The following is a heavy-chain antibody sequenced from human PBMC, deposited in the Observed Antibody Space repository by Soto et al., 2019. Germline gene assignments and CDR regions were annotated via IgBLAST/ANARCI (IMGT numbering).Heavy chain of an antibody. CDR2: IIPILGIA. CDR1: GGTFSSYT. J-gene: IGHJ4*02. V-gene: IGHV1-69*02. CDR3: ARGLRVDCSGGSCYYTWSQPTDY. Sequence: QVQLVQSGAAVKKPGSSVKVSCKASGGTFSSYTISWVRQAPGQGLEWMGRIIPILGIANYAQKFQGRVTITADKSTSTAYMELSSMRSEDTAVYYCARGLRVDCSGGSCYYTWSQPTDYWGQGTLVTVSS. D-gene: IGHD2-15*01.